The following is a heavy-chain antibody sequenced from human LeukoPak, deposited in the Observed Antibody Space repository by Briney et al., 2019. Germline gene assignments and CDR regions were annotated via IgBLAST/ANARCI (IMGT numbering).Heavy chain of an antibody. Sequence: SETLSLTCNVSGGSISSYYWSWIPQPPGKGLEWIGYFHFSGSTNYNPSLKSRVTISVDTSKNQFSLKLRSVTAADTAVYYCSRDETYSSDWQPNHFYYYMDVWGKGTTVTVSS. CDR1: GGSISSYY. V-gene: IGHV4-59*12. J-gene: IGHJ6*03. CDR2: FHFSGST. CDR3: SRDETYSSDWQPNHFYYYMDV. D-gene: IGHD6-19*01.